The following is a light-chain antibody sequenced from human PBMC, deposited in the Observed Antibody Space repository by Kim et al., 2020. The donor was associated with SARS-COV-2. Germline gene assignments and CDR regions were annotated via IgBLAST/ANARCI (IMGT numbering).Light chain of an antibody. CDR3: QTWGTGIWV. V-gene: IGLV4-69*01. CDR2: LNSDGSH. J-gene: IGLJ3*02. Sequence: ASVKLTCTLSIGHSSSAIAWHQQQPEKGPRYLMKLNSDGSHSKGDGIPDRFSGSSSGAERYLTISSLQSEDEADYYCQTWGTGIWVFGGGTQLTVL. CDR1: IGHSSSA.